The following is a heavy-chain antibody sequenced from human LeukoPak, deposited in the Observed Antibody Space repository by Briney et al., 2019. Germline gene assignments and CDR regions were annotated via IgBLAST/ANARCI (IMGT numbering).Heavy chain of an antibody. J-gene: IGHJ4*02. Sequence: HPGGSLRLSCAASGFTFSDHYMDWIRQGPGRGLEWVARIRNKANSYTTEYAASVEGRSSISRDDSKNSLYLQMNSLKTEDTAVYYCARYQLPVRYFDYWGQGTLVTVSS. CDR1: GFTFSDHY. V-gene: IGHV3-72*01. CDR2: IRNKANSYTT. D-gene: IGHD2-2*01. CDR3: ARYQLPVRYFDY.